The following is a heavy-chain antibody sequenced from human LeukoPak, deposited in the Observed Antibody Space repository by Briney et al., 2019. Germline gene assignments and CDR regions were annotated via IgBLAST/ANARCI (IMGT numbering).Heavy chain of an antibody. CDR2: ISGNTGNT. CDR3: ARDSSAPQWLGEPYFDY. J-gene: IGHJ4*02. V-gene: IGHV1-18*01. CDR1: AYTFVSYG. Sequence: ASVKVPCKASAYTFVSYGISWLRQAPGQGLEWMGWISGNTGNTNYAQKFQGRVTMTTDTSTNTAYMELRSLRSDDTAVYYCARDSSAPQWLGEPYFDYWGQGTLVTVSS. D-gene: IGHD6-19*01.